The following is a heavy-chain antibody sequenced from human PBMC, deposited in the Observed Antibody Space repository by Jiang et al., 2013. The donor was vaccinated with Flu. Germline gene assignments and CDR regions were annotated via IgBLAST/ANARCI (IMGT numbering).Heavy chain of an antibody. Sequence: KVSCKASGGTFSSYAISWVRQAPGQGLEWMGGIIPIFGTTNYAQKFQGRVTITADKSTSTAYMELSSLRSEDTAVYYCAREEASITMVRGGSDYWGQGTLVTVSS. CDR3: AREEASITMVRGGSDY. CDR2: IIPIFGTT. CDR1: GGTFSSYA. V-gene: IGHV1-69*06. J-gene: IGHJ4*02. D-gene: IGHD3-10*01.